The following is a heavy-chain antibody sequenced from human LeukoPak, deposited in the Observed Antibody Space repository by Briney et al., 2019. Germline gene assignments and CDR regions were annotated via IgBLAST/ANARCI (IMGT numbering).Heavy chain of an antibody. V-gene: IGHV1-24*01. Sequence: ASVKASCKVSGYTLTELSMHWVRQAPGKGLERRGGFYIEDGETIYAQKFRGRVTMTEDTSTDTAYMELSSLRSEDTAVYYCATRVYYDSSGYYFVYWGQGTLVTVSS. CDR3: ATRVYYDSSGYYFVY. J-gene: IGHJ4*02. CDR2: FYIEDGET. D-gene: IGHD3-22*01. CDR1: GYTLTELS.